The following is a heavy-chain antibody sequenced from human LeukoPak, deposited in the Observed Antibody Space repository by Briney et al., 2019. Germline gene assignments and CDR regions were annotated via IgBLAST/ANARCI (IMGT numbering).Heavy chain of an antibody. CDR1: GVSFSGYY. J-gene: IGHJ4*02. CDR2: INHSGST. V-gene: IGHV4-34*01. CDR3: ARRSSWYGGFDY. D-gene: IGHD6-13*01. Sequence: PSETLSLTCAVYGVSFSGYYWSWIRQPPGKGLEWIGEINHSGSTNYNPSLKSRVTISVDTSKNQFALKLSSVTAADTAVYYCARRSSWYGGFDYWGQGTLVTVSS.